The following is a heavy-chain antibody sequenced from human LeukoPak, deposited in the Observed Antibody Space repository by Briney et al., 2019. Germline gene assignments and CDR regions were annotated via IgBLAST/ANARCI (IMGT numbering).Heavy chain of an antibody. CDR3: AREDVIAAPFDY. CDR1: GFTFNRYW. D-gene: IGHD6-13*01. J-gene: IGHJ4*02. V-gene: IGHV3-48*03. Sequence: GRSLRLSCAASGFTFNRYWMHWVRQAPGKGLEWVSYISSSGSTIYYADSVKGRFTISRDNAKNSLYLQMNSLRAEDTAVYYCAREDVIAAPFDYWGQGTLVTVSS. CDR2: ISSSGSTI.